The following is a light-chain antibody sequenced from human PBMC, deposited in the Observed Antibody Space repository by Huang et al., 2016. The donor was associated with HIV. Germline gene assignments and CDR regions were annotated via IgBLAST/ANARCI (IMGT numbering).Light chain of an antibody. J-gene: IGKJ1*01. V-gene: IGKV3-15*01. Sequence: DIVMTQSPATLSVSPGERVTLSCRASQTIDNKLAWYQHKPGQAPRLLIYAASTRVTAIPARCGASRSGTEFTLIINSLQSEDFAVYYCQQYHSYLSWTFGQGTKVEVK. CDR2: AAS. CDR3: QQYHSYLSWT. CDR1: QTIDNK.